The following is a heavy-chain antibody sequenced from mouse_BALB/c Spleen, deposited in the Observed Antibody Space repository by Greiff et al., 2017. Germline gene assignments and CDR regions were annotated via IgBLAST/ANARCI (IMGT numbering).Heavy chain of an antibody. D-gene: IGHD1-1*01. CDR3: ASSLLRGDFDV. J-gene: IGHJ1*01. CDR1: GFTFSSFG. V-gene: IGHV5-17*02. CDR2: ISSGSSTI. Sequence: EVKLVESGGGLVQPGGSRKLSCAASGFTFSSFGMHWVRQAPEKGLEWVAYISSGSSTIYYADTVKGRFTISRDNPKNTLFMQMTSLRSEEPAMYYCASSLLRGDFDVWVAGTTVTVSS.